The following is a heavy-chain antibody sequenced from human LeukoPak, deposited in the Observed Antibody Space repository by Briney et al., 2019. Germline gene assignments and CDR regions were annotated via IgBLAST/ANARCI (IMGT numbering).Heavy chain of an antibody. D-gene: IGHD3-22*01. V-gene: IGHV3-48*04. CDR1: GFTFSSYS. J-gene: IGHJ4*02. CDR3: ARDAGGDLVVVGDY. CDR2: ISSSSSTI. Sequence: TGGSLRLSCAASGFTFSSYSMNWVRQAPGKGLEWVSYISSSSSTIYYADSVKGRFTISRDNAKNSLYLQMNSLRAEDTAVYYCARDAGGDLVVVGDYWGQGTLVTVSS.